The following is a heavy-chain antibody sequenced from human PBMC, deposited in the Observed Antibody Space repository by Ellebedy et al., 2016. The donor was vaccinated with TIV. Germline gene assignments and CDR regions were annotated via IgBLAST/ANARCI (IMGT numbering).Heavy chain of an antibody. J-gene: IGHJ3*02. CDR3: VRRPIRDWLDAFDI. D-gene: IGHD2-21*01. V-gene: IGHV5-51*01. CDR1: GYNFATDW. CDR2: IRPIDSST. Sequence: PGGSLRLSCKGSGYNFATDWIGRVRQMPGKGLECLGIIRPIDSSTRFNPSFQDQVRISVDKSISTAFLHWSSLKAWDTAMYYCVRRPIRDWLDAFDIWGQGTMVTVSS.